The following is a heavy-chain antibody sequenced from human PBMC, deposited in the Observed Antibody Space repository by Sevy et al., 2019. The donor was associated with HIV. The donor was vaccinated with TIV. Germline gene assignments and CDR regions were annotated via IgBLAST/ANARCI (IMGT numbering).Heavy chain of an antibody. CDR1: GFTFSSYA. Sequence: GGSLRFSCAASGFTFSSYAMSWVRQAPGKGLEWVSAISGSGNTYYADSVKGRFTISRDNPKNTLFLQMNSLRAEDTAVYYCAKDRSHIIMIRGVVIFDYWGQGTLVTVSS. J-gene: IGHJ4*02. V-gene: IGHV3-23*01. D-gene: IGHD3-10*01. CDR2: ISGSGNT. CDR3: AKDRSHIIMIRGVVIFDY.